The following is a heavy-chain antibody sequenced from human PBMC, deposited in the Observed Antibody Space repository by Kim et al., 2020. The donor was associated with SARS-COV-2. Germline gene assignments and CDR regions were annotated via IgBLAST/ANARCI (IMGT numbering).Heavy chain of an antibody. CDR3: ASRVGFIVGATYAFDI. D-gene: IGHD1-26*01. CDR1: GGTFSSYT. CDR2: IIPILGIA. Sequence: SVKVSCKASGGTFSSYTISWVRQAPGQGLEWMGRIIPILGIANYAQKFQGRVTITADKSTSTAYMELSSLRSEDTAVYYCASRVGFIVGATYAFDIWGQGTMVTVSS. V-gene: IGHV1-69*02. J-gene: IGHJ3*02.